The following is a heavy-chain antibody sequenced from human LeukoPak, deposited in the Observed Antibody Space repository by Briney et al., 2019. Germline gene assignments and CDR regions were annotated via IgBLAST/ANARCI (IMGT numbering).Heavy chain of an antibody. Sequence: SQTLSLTCTVSGGSISSGGYYWSWIRQHPGKGLEWIGYIYYSGSTYYNPSLKSRVTISVDTSKNQFSLKLSSVTAADTAVYYCARHSISSSWTPGYGMDVWGQGTTVTVSS. J-gene: IGHJ6*02. CDR2: IYYSGST. V-gene: IGHV4-31*03. D-gene: IGHD6-13*01. CDR1: GGSISSGGYY. CDR3: ARHSISSSWTPGYGMDV.